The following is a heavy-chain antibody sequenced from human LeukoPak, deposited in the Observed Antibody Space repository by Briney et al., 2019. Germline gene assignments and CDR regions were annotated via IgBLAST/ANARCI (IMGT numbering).Heavy chain of an antibody. CDR1: GGSISSGGYY. CDR2: IYYSGST. D-gene: IGHD3-10*01. Sequence: SETLSLTCTVSGGSISSGGYYWSWIRQHPGKGLEWIGYIYYSGSTYYNPSLKSRVTISVDTSKNQFSLKLSSVTAEDTAVYYCARDWGGSGSYLQHWGQGTLVTVSS. CDR3: ARDWGGSGSYLQH. V-gene: IGHV4-31*03. J-gene: IGHJ1*01.